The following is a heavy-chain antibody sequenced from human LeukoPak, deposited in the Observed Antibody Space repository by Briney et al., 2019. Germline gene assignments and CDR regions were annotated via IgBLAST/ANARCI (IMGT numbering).Heavy chain of an antibody. J-gene: IGHJ3*02. CDR3: ARPHQLPGRLRGREAFDI. CDR1: GGSFSGYY. CDR2: INHSGST. V-gene: IGHV4-34*01. D-gene: IGHD5-24*01. Sequence: PSETLSLTCAVYGGSFSGYYWSWIRQPPGKGLEWVGEINHSGSTNYNPSLKSRVTISVDTSKNQFSLKLSSVTAADTAVYYCARPHQLPGRLRGREAFDIWGQGTMVTVS.